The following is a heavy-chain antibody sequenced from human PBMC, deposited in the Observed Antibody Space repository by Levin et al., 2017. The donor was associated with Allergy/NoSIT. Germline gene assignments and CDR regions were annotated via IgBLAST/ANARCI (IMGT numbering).Heavy chain of an antibody. J-gene: IGHJ3*02. D-gene: IGHD2-15*01. CDR1: GFTFSDYA. V-gene: IGHV3-23*01. CDR2: ISGSGDTT. Sequence: GESLKISCAVSGFTFSDYAMSWVRQAPGKGLEWVSVISGSGDTTYYADSVKGRFTISRDNSKNNMYLQMNSLRVEDTALYYCANDRYCSGGICYHTNDMFDIWGQGTMVIVSS. CDR3: ANDRYCSGGICYHTNDMFDI.